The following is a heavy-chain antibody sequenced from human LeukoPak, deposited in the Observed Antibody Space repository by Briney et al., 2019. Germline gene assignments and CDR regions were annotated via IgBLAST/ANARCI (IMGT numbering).Heavy chain of an antibody. Sequence: PGGSLRLSCAASGFTFSSYAMSWVRQAPGKGLEWVSAISGSGGSTYYADSVKGRFTIFRDNSKNTLYLQMNSLRAEDTAVYYCAKDSGPTVTQYYFDYWGQGTLVTVSS. CDR3: AKDSGPTVTQYYFDY. CDR1: GFTFSSYA. J-gene: IGHJ4*02. D-gene: IGHD4-17*01. CDR2: ISGSGGST. V-gene: IGHV3-23*01.